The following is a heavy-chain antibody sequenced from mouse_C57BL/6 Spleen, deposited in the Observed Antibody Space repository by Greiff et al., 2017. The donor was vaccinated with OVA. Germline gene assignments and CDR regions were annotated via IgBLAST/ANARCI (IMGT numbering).Heavy chain of an antibody. CDR3: ARNRGNYEGLWYFDV. V-gene: IGHV2-9-1*01. CDR2: IWTGGGT. J-gene: IGHJ1*03. D-gene: IGHD2-1*01. CDR1: GFSLTSYA. Sequence: QVQLQRSGPGLVAPSQSLSITCTVSGFSLTSYAISWVRQPPGKGLEWLGVIWTGGGTNYNSALKSRLSISKDNSKSQVFLKMNSLQTDDTARYYCARNRGNYEGLWYFDVWGTGTTVTVSS.